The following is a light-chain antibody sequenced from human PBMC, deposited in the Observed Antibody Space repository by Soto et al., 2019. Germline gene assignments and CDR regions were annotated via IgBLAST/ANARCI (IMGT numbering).Light chain of an antibody. CDR2: QHS. CDR1: KLGDKY. CDR3: QAWDSSTDVV. Sequence: SYELTQPPSVSVSPERTPGITGLGDKLGDKYTCWYQQKPGQSPVLVIYQHSQRPSGIPERFSGSNSGNTATLTISGTQAMDEADYYCQAWDSSTDVVFGGGTQLTVL. V-gene: IGLV3-1*01. J-gene: IGLJ2*01.